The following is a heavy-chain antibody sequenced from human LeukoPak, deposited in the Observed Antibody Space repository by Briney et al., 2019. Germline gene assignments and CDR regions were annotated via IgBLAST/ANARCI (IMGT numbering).Heavy chain of an antibody. CDR2: INPNSGGT. V-gene: IGHV1-2*06. Sequence: ASVKVSCKASGYTFTGYYMHWVRQAPGQGLEWMGRINPNSGGTNYAQKFHGRVTMTRDTSISTAYMELSRLRSDDTAVYYCARDLKQQLPTVDYWGQGTLVTVSS. CDR3: ARDLKQQLPTVDY. CDR1: GYTFTGYY. J-gene: IGHJ4*02. D-gene: IGHD6-13*01.